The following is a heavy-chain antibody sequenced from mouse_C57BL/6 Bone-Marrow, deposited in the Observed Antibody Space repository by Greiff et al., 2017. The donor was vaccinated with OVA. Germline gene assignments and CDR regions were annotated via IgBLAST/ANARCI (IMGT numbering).Heavy chain of an antibody. CDR3: AREPSYYYGFDY. CDR1: GYTFTSYG. D-gene: IGHD1-1*01. V-gene: IGHV1-81*01. Sequence: VQLQQSGAELARPGASVKLSCKASGYTFTSYGISWVKQRTGQGLEWIGEIYPRSGNTYYNEKFKGTATLTADKSSSTAYMELRSLTSEDSAVYFCAREPSYYYGFDYWGQGTTLTVSS. CDR2: IYPRSGNT. J-gene: IGHJ2*01.